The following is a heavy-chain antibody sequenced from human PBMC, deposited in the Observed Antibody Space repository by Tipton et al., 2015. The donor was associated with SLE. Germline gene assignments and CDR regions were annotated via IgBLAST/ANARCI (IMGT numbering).Heavy chain of an antibody. D-gene: IGHD3-3*01. CDR2: IYYSGST. CDR1: GGSISSSSYY. J-gene: IGHJ2*01. V-gene: IGHV4-39*07. CDR3: ARGVWRGSFFDL. Sequence: TLSLTCTVSGGSISSSSYYWGWIRQPPGKGLEWIGSIYYSGSTYYNPSLKSRVTISVDTSKNQFSLKLSSVTAADTAVYYCARGVWRGSFFDLWGRVTLVTISS.